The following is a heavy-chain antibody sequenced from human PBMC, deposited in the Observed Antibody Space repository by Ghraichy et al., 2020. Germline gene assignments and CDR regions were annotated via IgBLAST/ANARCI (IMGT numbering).Heavy chain of an antibody. Sequence: GGSLRLSCAASGFTFSSYWMSWVRQAPGKGLEWVANINKDGSEKHYVDSVKGRFTISRDNAKNSLHLQMNSLRAEDTAVYYCARPGGDWGFVGLGDYWGQGILVTVSS. CDR1: GFTFSSYW. CDR2: INKDGSEK. CDR3: ARPGGDWGFVGLGDY. D-gene: IGHD2-21*01. J-gene: IGHJ4*02. V-gene: IGHV3-7*03.